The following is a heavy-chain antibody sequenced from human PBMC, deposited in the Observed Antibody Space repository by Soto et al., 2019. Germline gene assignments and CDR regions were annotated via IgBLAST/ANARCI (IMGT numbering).Heavy chain of an antibody. CDR3: ARYYDFWSGYRSRNYYYYGMDV. CDR1: GLTFTSSA. Sequence: SVKVSCKASGLTFTSSAVQWVRQARGQRLEWIGWIVVGSGNTNYAQKFQERVTITRDMSTSTAYMELSSLRSEDTAVYYCARYYDFWSGYRSRNYYYYGMDVWGQGTTVTVSS. D-gene: IGHD3-3*01. J-gene: IGHJ6*02. CDR2: IVVGSGNT. V-gene: IGHV1-58*01.